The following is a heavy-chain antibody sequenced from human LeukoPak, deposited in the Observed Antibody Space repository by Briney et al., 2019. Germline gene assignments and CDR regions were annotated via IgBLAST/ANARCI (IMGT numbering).Heavy chain of an antibody. Sequence: PGGSLRLSCAASGFTFSSYGMHWVRQAPGKGLEWVAVISYDGSNKYYADSVKGRFTISRDNAKNSLYLQMNSLRAEDTAVYYCARDPSGLDSSGVFDPWGQGTLVTVSS. J-gene: IGHJ5*02. V-gene: IGHV3-30*03. CDR1: GFTFSSYG. CDR3: ARDPSGLDSSGVFDP. D-gene: IGHD6-19*01. CDR2: ISYDGSNK.